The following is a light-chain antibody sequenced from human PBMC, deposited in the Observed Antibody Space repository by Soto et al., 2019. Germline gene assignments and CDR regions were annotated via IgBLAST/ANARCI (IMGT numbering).Light chain of an antibody. J-gene: IGKJ1*01. CDR1: QSVLYSSNNKNN. Sequence: DIVMNQSPDSLAVSLGERATINCKSSQSVLYSSNNKNNLAWYQQRPGQPPNLLIYWASTRESGVPDRFSGSGSGTDFTLTISSLQAEDVAIYYCQQYFSFPWTFGQGTKVEIK. CDR3: QQYFSFPWT. CDR2: WAS. V-gene: IGKV4-1*01.